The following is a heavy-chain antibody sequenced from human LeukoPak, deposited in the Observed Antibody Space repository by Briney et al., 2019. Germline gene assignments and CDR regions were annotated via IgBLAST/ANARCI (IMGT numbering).Heavy chain of an antibody. D-gene: IGHD6-19*01. CDR1: GLTISNNF. CDR2: IYSGGST. Sequence: SGGSLRLSCAASGLTISNNFMGWVRQAPGKGLEWVSLIYSGGSTYSADSVKGRFTISRDNSKNTLYLQMNSLRAEDTAVYYCAKVSSGYSSGGDYWGQGTLVTVSS. CDR3: AKVSSGYSSGGDY. J-gene: IGHJ4*02. V-gene: IGHV3-66*01.